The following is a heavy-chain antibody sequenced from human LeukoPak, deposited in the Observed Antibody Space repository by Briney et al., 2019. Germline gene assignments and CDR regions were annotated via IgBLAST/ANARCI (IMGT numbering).Heavy chain of an antibody. CDR2: ISSSGGST. Sequence: GGSLRLSCAASGFTFSSYAMSWVRQAPGKGLEWVSGISSSGGSTYYADSVKGRFTISRDNSKNTLYLQMNSLRAEDTAVYYCAKDPSYYYDNSGYYSFDYWGQGTLVTVSS. CDR1: GFTFSSYA. D-gene: IGHD3-22*01. V-gene: IGHV3-23*01. J-gene: IGHJ4*02. CDR3: AKDPSYYYDNSGYYSFDY.